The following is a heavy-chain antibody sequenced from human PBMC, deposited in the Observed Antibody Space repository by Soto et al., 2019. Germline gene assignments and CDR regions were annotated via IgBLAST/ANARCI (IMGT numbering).Heavy chain of an antibody. CDR2: ITSGGTT. Sequence: PGGSLRLSCTASGFTFSSYEMTWVRQAPGKGLEWISYITSGGTTYYADSAKGRFTTSRDNAKNSLYLHLNSLTAEDTAIYYCARVLYATWSSFDYWGRGTLVTVSS. V-gene: IGHV3-48*03. CDR1: GFTFSSYE. D-gene: IGHD1-26*01. CDR3: ARVLYATWSSFDY. J-gene: IGHJ4*02.